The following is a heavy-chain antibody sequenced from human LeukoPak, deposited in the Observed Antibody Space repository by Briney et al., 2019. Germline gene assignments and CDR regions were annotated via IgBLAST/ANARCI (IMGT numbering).Heavy chain of an antibody. CDR3: ARSSRATHSDYFDY. CDR1: GGSISSYY. Sequence: SETLSLTCTVSGGSISSYYWSWIRQPPGKGLEWIGYIYYSGSTNYNPSLKSRVTISVDTSKNQFSLKLSSVSAADTAVYYCARSSRATHSDYFDYWGQGTLVTVSS. CDR2: IYYSGST. V-gene: IGHV4-59*01. D-gene: IGHD2-15*01. J-gene: IGHJ4*02.